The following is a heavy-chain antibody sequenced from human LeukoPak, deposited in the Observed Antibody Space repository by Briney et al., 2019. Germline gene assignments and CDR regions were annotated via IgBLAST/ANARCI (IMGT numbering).Heavy chain of an antibody. CDR3: ARAAPRPAEETADFDY. J-gene: IGHJ4*02. V-gene: IGHV3-23*01. D-gene: IGHD2-2*01. CDR2: ISGSGGST. CDR1: GFTFSSYA. Sequence: GGSLRLSCAASGFTFSSYAMSWVRQAPGKGLEWVSAISGSGGSTYYADSVKGRFTISRDNSKNTLYLQMNSLRAEDTAVYYCARAAPRPAEETADFDYWGQGTLVTVSS.